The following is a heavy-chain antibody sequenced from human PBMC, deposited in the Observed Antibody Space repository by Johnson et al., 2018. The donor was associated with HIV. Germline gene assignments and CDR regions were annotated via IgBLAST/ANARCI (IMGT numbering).Heavy chain of an antibody. D-gene: IGHD3-22*01. CDR2: IWYDGSNK. V-gene: IGHV3-30*19. J-gene: IGHJ3*02. Sequence: QVQLVESGGGVVQPGGSLRLSCAASGFTFSSYGMHWVRHAPGTGLEWVAVIWYDGSNKYYADSVKGRFTISRDNSKNTLSLHMNSLRAEDTAVFYCARTPRPYYYDSSDGAFDIWGQGTMVTVSS. CDR3: ARTPRPYYYDSSDGAFDI. CDR1: GFTFSSYG.